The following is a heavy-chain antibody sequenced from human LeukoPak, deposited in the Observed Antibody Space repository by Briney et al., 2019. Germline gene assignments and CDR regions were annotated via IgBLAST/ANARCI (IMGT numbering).Heavy chain of an antibody. CDR2: MDNFGIK. CDR1: DFSVNSNY. V-gene: IGHV3-53*01. J-gene: IGHJ4*02. D-gene: IGHD3-10*01. Sequence: PGGSLRLSCAASDFSVNSNYVDWVRQAPGKGLEWVSCMDNFGIKTYADSVQGRLTVSRDSSRNMVFLQMNSLRVEDTAVYYCAGGKYYGSGTRPGYLGYWGLGTMVTVSS. CDR3: AGGKYYGSGTRPGYLGY.